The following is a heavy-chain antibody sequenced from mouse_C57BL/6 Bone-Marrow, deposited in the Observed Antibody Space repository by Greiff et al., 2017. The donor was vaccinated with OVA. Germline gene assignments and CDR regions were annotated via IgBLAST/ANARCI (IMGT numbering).Heavy chain of an antibody. CDR3: ARFYDYDNAMDY. V-gene: IGHV1-81*01. Sequence: VQLVESGAELARPGASVKLSCKASGYTFTSYGISWVKQRTGQGLEWIGEIYPRSGNTYYNEKFKGKATLTADKSSSTAYMELRSLTSEDSAVYFCARFYDYDNAMDYWGQGTSVTVSS. J-gene: IGHJ4*01. CDR2: IYPRSGNT. CDR1: GYTFTSYG. D-gene: IGHD2-4*01.